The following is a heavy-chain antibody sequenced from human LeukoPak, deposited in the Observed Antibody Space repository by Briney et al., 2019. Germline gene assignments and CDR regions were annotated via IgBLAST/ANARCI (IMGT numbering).Heavy chain of an antibody. CDR1: GGSISSSSYY. J-gene: IGHJ5*02. CDR3: AGGHYGDYVVWFDP. Sequence: SETLSLTCTVSGGSISSSSYYWGWIRQPPGKGLEWIGSIYYSGSTYYNPSLKSRVTISVDTSKNQFSLKLSSVTAADTAVYYCAGGHYGDYVVWFDPWGQGTLVTVSS. D-gene: IGHD4-17*01. CDR2: IYYSGST. V-gene: IGHV4-39*01.